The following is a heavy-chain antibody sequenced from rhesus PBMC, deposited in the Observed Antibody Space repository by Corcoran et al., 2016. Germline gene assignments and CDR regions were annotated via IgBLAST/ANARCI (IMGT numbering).Heavy chain of an antibody. D-gene: IGHD4-23*01. Sequence: EVQLVQSGAEVKRPGESLKNSCKTSGYSFTSYWIRWVRQRPGKGLEWMGAIDPSDSDPRYSPSFQGQVTISADKSISTTYLQWSSLKASDSATYYCAKGMNTVSNWYFDLWGPGTPITISS. CDR1: GYSFTSYW. J-gene: IGHJ2*01. CDR3: AKGMNTVSNWYFDL. CDR2: IDPSDSDP. V-gene: IGHV5-2*01.